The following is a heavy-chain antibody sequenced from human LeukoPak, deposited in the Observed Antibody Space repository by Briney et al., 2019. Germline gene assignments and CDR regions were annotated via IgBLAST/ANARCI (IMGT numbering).Heavy chain of an antibody. V-gene: IGHV3-23*01. Sequence: PGGSLRLSCAASGFTFSSYAMSWVRQAPGKGLEWVSAISGSGGSTYYADSVKGRFTISRDNAKNSLYLQMNGLRAEDTAVYYCARDLVPLMVREPPTAIRNYWGQGTLVTVSS. D-gene: IGHD3-10*01. J-gene: IGHJ4*02. CDR3: ARDLVPLMVREPPTAIRNY. CDR1: GFTFSSYA. CDR2: ISGSGGST.